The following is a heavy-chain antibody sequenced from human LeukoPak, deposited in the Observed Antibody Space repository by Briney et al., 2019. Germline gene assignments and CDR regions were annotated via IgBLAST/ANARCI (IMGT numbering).Heavy chain of an antibody. CDR3: SRPAGVSHLDY. J-gene: IGHJ4*02. CDR1: GDSLHSNRPS. V-gene: IGHV6-1*01. D-gene: IGHD3-3*01. CDR2: TYYRSKWYN. Sequence: SQTLSLPCAICGDSLHSNRPSWTWIRQSPSRGLEWLGRTYYRSKWYNDYAVSLKSRISINPDTSKNQFSLQLNSVTPEDTAVYSCSRPAGVSHLDYWGREGLVTVSS.